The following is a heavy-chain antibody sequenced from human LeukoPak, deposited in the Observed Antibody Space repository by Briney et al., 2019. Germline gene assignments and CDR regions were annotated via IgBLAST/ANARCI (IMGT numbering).Heavy chain of an antibody. Sequence: GGSLRLSCAASGFTFSTYSMNWVRQAPGKGLEWVSSISSSSSYIYYADSVKGRFTISRDNAKNSLYLQMNSLRAEDTAVYYCATRDDYGGNPDYWGQGTLVTVSS. V-gene: IGHV3-21*01. D-gene: IGHD4-23*01. CDR2: ISSSSSYI. CDR3: ATRDDYGGNPDY. CDR1: GFTFSTYS. J-gene: IGHJ4*02.